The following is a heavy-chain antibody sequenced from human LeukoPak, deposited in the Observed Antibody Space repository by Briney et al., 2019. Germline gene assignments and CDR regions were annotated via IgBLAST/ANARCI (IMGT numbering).Heavy chain of an antibody. J-gene: IGHJ4*02. D-gene: IGHD5/OR15-5a*01. CDR1: GGSISSTN. Sequence: LSLTCGVSGGSISSTNWWGGVRQPPGQGLGGVAVISYDGSNKYYAHSVKGRFTISRDNSKNTLYLQMNSLRAEDTAVYYCAKDYIGGVYDVPHLFDYWGQGTLVTVSS. CDR3: AKDYIGGVYDVPHLFDY. V-gene: IGHV3-30*18. CDR2: ISYDGSNK.